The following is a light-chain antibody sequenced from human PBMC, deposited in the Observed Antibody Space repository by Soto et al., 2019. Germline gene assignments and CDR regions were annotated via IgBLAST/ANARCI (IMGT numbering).Light chain of an antibody. V-gene: IGKV3-20*01. CDR1: QSVSSSY. J-gene: IGKJ2*01. CDR2: GAS. CDR3: QQYGSSPRT. Sequence: ETVLTQSPGTLSLSPGERVALSCRASQSVSSSYLAWYQQKPGQAPRLLIYGASSRATGIPDRFSGSGSGTDFTLTISRLEPEDLAVCYCQQYGSSPRTFGQGTKLEIK.